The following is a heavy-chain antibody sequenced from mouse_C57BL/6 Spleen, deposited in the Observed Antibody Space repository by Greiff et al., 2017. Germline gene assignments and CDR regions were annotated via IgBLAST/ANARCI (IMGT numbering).Heavy chain of an antibody. V-gene: IGHV1-52*01. D-gene: IGHD2-5*01. CDR3: ARSHYSNYYFDY. CDR2: IDPSDSET. J-gene: IGHJ2*01. Sequence: QVQLQQPGAELVRPGSSVKLSCKASGYTFTSYWMHWVKQRPIQGLEWIGNIDPSDSETHYNQKFKDKATLTVDKSSSTAYMQLSSLTSEDSAVYYCARSHYSNYYFDYWGQGTTLTVSS. CDR1: GYTFTSYW.